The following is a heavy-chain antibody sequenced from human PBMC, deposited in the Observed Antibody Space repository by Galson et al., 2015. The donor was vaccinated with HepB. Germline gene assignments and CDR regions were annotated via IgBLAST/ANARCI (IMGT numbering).Heavy chain of an antibody. V-gene: IGHV3-21*01. CDR2: ISSSSSDI. CDR1: GFTFSRYN. D-gene: IGHD6-13*01. CDR3: ARDHRSSWYIENWSDP. J-gene: IGHJ5*02. Sequence: SLRLSCAASGFTFSRYNMHWVRQAPGKGLEWVASISSSSSDIYYSDSVKGRFTISRDNAKNSLHLQMNSLGAAGTAVYYCARDHRSSWYIENWSDPWGQGTLVTVSS.